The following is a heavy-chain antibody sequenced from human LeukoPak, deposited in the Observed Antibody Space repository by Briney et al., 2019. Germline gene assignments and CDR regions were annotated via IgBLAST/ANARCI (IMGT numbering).Heavy chain of an antibody. J-gene: IGHJ4*02. CDR3: ARDNNWNYPDY. V-gene: IGHV3-33*01. D-gene: IGHD1-7*01. Sequence: QPGGSLRLSCVASGFTFSRNGMHWVRQAPGKGLEWVAVIWYDGSNKHYADSVKGRFTISRDNAKNTLFLQMNSLRAEDTAVYYCARDNNWNYPDYWGQGTLVTISS. CDR2: IWYDGSNK. CDR1: GFTFSRNG.